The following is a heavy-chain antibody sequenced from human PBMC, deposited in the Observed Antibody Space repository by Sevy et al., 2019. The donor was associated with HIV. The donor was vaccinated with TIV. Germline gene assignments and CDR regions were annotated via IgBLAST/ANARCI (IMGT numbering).Heavy chain of an antibody. CDR2: IYPGDSDT. J-gene: IGHJ4*02. V-gene: IGHV5-51*01. CDR3: ARYPIVVVPAAEYYFDY. D-gene: IGHD2-2*01. CDR1: GYTFTNYW. Sequence: GESLKISCKGSGYTFTNYWIGWVRQMPGKGLEWMGIIYPGDSDTRYSPSFQGQVTISADKSISTAYLQWSSLKASDTAMYYCARYPIVVVPAAEYYFDYSGQGTMVTVSS.